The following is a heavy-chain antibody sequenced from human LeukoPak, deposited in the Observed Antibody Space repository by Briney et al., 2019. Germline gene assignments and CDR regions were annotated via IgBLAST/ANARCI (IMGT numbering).Heavy chain of an antibody. CDR2: MSSSSSYT. V-gene: IGHV3-11*05. CDR3: ARDGSSFDI. J-gene: IGHJ3*02. D-gene: IGHD3-10*01. CDR1: GFTFSDYY. Sequence: PGGSLRLSCAASGFTFSDYYMSWIRQAPWKGLEWVSYMSSSSSYTNYADSVKGRFTISGDNSKNTVYLQMNSLRAEDTAVYYCARDGSSFDIWGQGTMVTVSS.